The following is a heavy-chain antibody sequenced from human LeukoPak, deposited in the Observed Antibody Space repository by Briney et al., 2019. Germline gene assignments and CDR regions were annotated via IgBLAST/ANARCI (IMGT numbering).Heavy chain of an antibody. J-gene: IGHJ4*02. V-gene: IGHV5-51*01. CDR1: GHSFASYW. CDR2: IYPGDSDT. D-gene: IGHD3-22*01. Sequence: GESLKISCRGDGHSFASYWIGWVRQIPGKGLEWMGMIYPGDSDTRYSPSFQGQVTISADKSITTAYLQWSSLKASDTAMYYCARAPWYYYDSSGILAYFDYWGQGTLVTVSS. CDR3: ARAPWYYYDSSGILAYFDY.